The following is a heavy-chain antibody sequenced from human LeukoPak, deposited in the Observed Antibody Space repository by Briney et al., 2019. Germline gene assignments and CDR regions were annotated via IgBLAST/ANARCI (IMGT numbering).Heavy chain of an antibody. CDR2: IYPGDSDT. D-gene: IGHD6-19*01. J-gene: IGHJ4*02. CDR1: GYSFTSYW. CDR3: ARQSSAVAGTMSY. V-gene: IGHV5-51*01. Sequence: GESLKISCKGSGYSFTSYWIGWVRQLPGKGLEWMGIIYPGDSDTRYSPSFQGQVTISADKSISTAYLQWSSLKASDTAMYYCARQSSAVAGTMSYWGQGTLVTVSS.